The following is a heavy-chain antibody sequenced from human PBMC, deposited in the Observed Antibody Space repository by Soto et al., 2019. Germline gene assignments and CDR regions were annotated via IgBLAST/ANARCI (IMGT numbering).Heavy chain of an antibody. CDR3: ARHYYDSSAYHFVGLDF. CDR1: GGSISPFY. V-gene: IGHV4-30-4*01. Sequence: LSLTCTVSGGSISPFYWSWIRQPPGKGLEWIGYIYYSGTTYSNPSLNGRVTISVDTSKNQFSLKLSSVTAADTALYYCARHYYDSSAYHFVGLDFWGQGTLVTVSS. CDR2: IYYSGTT. J-gene: IGHJ4*02. D-gene: IGHD3-22*01.